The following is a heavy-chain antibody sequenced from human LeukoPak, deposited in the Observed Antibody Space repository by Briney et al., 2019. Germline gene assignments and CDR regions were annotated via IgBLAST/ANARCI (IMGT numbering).Heavy chain of an antibody. V-gene: IGHV4-59*01. CDR3: ARAPGGTAMVTGFGYMDV. CDR1: GGSISIYF. J-gene: IGHJ6*03. Sequence: SETLSLTCTVSGGSISIYFWSWIRQPPGKGLEWIGYIYYSGSTNYNPSLKSRVTISVDTSKNQFSLKLSSVTAADTAVYYCARAPGGTAMVTGFGYMDVWGKGTTVSVSS. D-gene: IGHD5-18*01. CDR2: IYYSGST.